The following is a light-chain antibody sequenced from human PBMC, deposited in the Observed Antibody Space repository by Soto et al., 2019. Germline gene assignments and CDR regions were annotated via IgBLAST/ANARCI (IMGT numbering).Light chain of an antibody. CDR3: NSYTSSNTYV. CDR1: SSDVGAHNL. CDR2: EVS. Sequence: QSVLTQPASVSGSPGQAITIPCSGSSSDVGAHNLVSWYQHHPGKAPKLMIYEVSNRPSGVSNRFSGSKSGNTASLTISGLQAEDEADYYCNSYTSSNTYVFGSGTKVTVL. V-gene: IGLV2-14*01. J-gene: IGLJ1*01.